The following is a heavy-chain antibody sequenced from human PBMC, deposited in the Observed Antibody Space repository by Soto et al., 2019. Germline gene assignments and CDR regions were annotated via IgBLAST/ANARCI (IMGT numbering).Heavy chain of an antibody. CDR1: EFTFSDYS. CDR3: MGGDYARYYYYGLDV. Sequence: DVQLVDSGGGLVKPGGSLRLSCAGSEFTFSDYSMNWVRQAPGKGLEWVSSMSSDSTYIYYADSVKGRFTISRDNAKNSLYLQMNSLRVEDTAVYYCMGGDYARYYYYGLDVWGQGTAVTVSS. D-gene: IGHD4-17*01. V-gene: IGHV3-21*01. CDR2: MSSDSTYI. J-gene: IGHJ6*02.